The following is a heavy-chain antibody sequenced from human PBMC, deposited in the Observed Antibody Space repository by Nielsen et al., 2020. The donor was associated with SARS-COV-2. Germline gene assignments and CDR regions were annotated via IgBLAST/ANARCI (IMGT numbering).Heavy chain of an antibody. J-gene: IGHJ6*02. CDR1: GFNFRSFG. V-gene: IGHV3-30*18. CDR2: ISYDGSKE. D-gene: IGHD3-10*01. CDR3: AKGSPGRGYYGMDV. Sequence: GRSLRLSCAASGFNFRSFGMHWARQAPGKGLQWVAFISYDGSKEYYEDSVKGRFTISRDNSKNTLYVEMNSLRSDDTAVYYCAKGSPGRGYYGMDVWGQGTTVTVSS.